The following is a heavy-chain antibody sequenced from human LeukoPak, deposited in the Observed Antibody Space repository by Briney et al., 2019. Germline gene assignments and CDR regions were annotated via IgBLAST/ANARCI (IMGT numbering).Heavy chain of an antibody. V-gene: IGHV4-59*01. CDR3: ARVGDTGAFDI. J-gene: IGHJ3*02. CDR2: IYYSGST. CDR1: GGSISSYY. D-gene: IGHD2-21*01. Sequence: SETLSLTCTVSGGSISSYYWSWIRQPPGKGLEWIGCIYYSGSTNYNPSLKSRVTISVDTSKNQFSLKLSSVTAADTAVYYCARVGDTGAFDIWGQGTMVTVSS.